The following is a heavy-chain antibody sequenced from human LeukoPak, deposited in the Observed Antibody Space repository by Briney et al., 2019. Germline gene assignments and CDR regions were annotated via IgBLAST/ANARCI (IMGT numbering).Heavy chain of an antibody. D-gene: IGHD3-22*01. CDR3: ARTPYYDSSGGQFDY. Sequence: PSETLSLTCTVSGGSISSYYWSWIQQPPGKGLEWIGYIYYSGSTNYNPSLKSRVTISVDTSKNQFSLKLSSVTAADTAVYYCARTPYYDSSGGQFDYWGQGTLVTVSS. V-gene: IGHV4-59*01. CDR1: GGSISSYY. J-gene: IGHJ4*02. CDR2: IYYSGST.